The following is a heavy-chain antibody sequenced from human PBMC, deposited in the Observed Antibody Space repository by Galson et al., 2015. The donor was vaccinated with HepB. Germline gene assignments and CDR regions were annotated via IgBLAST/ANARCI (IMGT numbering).Heavy chain of an antibody. CDR1: AFAFGNYD. V-gene: IGHV3-33*01. D-gene: IGHD6-19*01. Sequence: SLRLSCAASAFAFGNYDMRWVRQAPGKGLEWMAHIWDGGRNKHYADSLKGRFTISRDNTKNTLFLEADSLRAEDTAVYYCAREDATITVADLEYWGQGVLVTVSS. CDR2: IWDGGRNK. CDR3: AREDATITVADLEY. J-gene: IGHJ4*02.